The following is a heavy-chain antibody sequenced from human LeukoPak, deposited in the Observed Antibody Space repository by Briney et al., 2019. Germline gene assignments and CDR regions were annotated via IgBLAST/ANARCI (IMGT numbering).Heavy chain of an antibody. V-gene: IGHV1-46*01. D-gene: IGHD2-15*01. Sequence: ASVKVSCKASGYTFTSYYMHWARQAPGQVLVWMGIINPSGGSTSYAQKFQGRVTMTRDTSTGTVYMELSSLRSEDTAVYYCARGGYCSGGSCYHAQITGPNYYYYGMDVWGQGTTVTVSS. CDR1: GYTFTSYY. CDR2: INPSGGST. CDR3: ARGGYCSGGSCYHAQITGPNYYYYGMDV. J-gene: IGHJ6*02.